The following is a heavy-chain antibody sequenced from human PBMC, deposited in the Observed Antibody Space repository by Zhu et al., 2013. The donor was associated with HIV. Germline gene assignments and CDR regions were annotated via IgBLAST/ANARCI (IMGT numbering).Heavy chain of an antibody. V-gene: IGHV1-69*01. J-gene: IGHJ4*02. CDR1: GGTFSSYA. Sequence: QVQLVQSGAEVKKPGSSVKVSCKASGGTFSSYAISWVRQAPGQGLEWMGGIIPIFGTANYAQKFQGRVTITADESTSTAYMELSSLRSEDTAVYYCARVRGGYYYDSSGNYYFDYWGQGTLVTVSS. D-gene: IGHD3-22*01. CDR2: IIPIFGTA. CDR3: ARVRGGYYYDSSGNYYFDY.